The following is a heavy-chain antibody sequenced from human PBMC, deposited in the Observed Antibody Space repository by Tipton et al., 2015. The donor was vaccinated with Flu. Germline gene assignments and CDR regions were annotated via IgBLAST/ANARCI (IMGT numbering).Heavy chain of an antibody. D-gene: IGHD2/OR15-2a*01. J-gene: IGHJ1*01. V-gene: IGHV6-1*01. CDR1: GDSVSRNTAT. CDR2: TYYRSKWYN. Sequence: GLVKPSQTLSLTCAISGDSVSRNTATWNWIRQSPSRGLEWLGRTYYRSKWYNDYALSVKSRITINPDTSKNQFSLQLNSVTHEDPAVYYCATSAYFQEYLQPWGQGTLVTVSS. CDR3: ATSAYFQEYLQP.